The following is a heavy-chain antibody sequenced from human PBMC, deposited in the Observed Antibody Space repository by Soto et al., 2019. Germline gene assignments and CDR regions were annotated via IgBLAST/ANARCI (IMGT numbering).Heavy chain of an antibody. CDR2: IYYSGST. Sequence: PSETLSLTCTVSGGSISSSSYYWGWIRQPPGKGLEWIGSIYYSGSTYYNPSLKSRVTISVDTSKNQFSLKLSSVTAADTAVYYCARSNERILFLEWLLFTWFDPWGQGTLVTVSS. J-gene: IGHJ5*02. CDR1: GGSISSSSYY. D-gene: IGHD3-3*01. V-gene: IGHV4-39*01. CDR3: ARSNERILFLEWLLFTWFDP.